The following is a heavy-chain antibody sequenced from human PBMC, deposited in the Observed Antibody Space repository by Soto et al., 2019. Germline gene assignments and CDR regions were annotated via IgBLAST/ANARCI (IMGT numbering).Heavy chain of an antibody. V-gene: IGHV3-30-3*01. CDR1: GFTFSNYA. Sequence: QVRLVESGGGVVQPGRSLRLSCVASGFTFSNYAMHWVRQAPGKGLEWVAIISYDGSNKYYADSVKGRFTISRDNSKNTLQLQMNSLRGEDTAVYYCARPPTPAAQGPSWYFDLWGRGTLVTVSS. CDR3: ARPPTPAAQGPSWYFDL. CDR2: ISYDGSNK. J-gene: IGHJ2*01. D-gene: IGHD2-2*01.